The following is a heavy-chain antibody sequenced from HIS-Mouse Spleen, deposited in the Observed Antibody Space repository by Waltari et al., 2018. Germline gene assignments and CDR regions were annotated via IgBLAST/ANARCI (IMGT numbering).Heavy chain of an antibody. J-gene: IGHJ4*02. CDR1: GFTFSSYA. V-gene: IGHV3-23*01. CDR3: AKDGYSYGYSDY. D-gene: IGHD5-18*01. Sequence: EVQLLESGGGLVQPGGSLRLSCAASGFTFSSYAMSWVRQAPGKGLEWVLAIRGGGGRTYYADSVKGRFTISRDNSKNTLYLQMNSLRAEDTAVYYCAKDGYSYGYSDYWGQGTLVTVSS. CDR2: IRGGGGRT.